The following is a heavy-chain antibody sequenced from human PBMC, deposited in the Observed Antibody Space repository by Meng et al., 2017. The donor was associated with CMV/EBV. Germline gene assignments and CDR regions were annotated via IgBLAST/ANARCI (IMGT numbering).Heavy chain of an antibody. V-gene: IGHV1-2*02. CDR2: INPNSGGT. Sequence: ASGSTFTGYYMHWVRQAPGQGLEWMGWINPNSGGTNYAQKFQGRVTMTRDTSISTAYMELSRLRSDDTAVYYCARVPESGFLEWLLAYWGQGTLVTVS. D-gene: IGHD3-3*01. CDR3: ARVPESGFLEWLLAY. J-gene: IGHJ4*02. CDR1: GSTFTGYY.